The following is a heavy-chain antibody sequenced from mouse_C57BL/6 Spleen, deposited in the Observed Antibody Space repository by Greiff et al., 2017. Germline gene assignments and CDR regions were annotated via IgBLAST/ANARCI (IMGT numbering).Heavy chain of an antibody. D-gene: IGHD3-2*02. CDR3: AILGSGYVDWFAY. J-gene: IGHJ3*01. CDR2: IHPSDSDT. CDR1: GYTFTSYW. Sequence: QVQLQQPGAELVKPGASVKVSCKASGYTFTSYWMHWVKQRPGQGLEWIGRIHPSDSDTNYNQKFKGKATLSVDKSSSTAYMQLSSLTSDDSAVYYCAILGSGYVDWFAYWGQGTLVTVSA. V-gene: IGHV1-74*01.